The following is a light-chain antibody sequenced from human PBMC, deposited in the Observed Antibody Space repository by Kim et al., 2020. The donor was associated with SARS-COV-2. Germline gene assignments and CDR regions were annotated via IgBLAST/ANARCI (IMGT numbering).Light chain of an antibody. CDR2: EAS. V-gene: IGKV1-16*02. CDR3: QQYNSYPRT. Sequence: DIQMTQSPSSLFASVGDRVTITCRASQGISSNLAWFQHKPGKAPKSLIYEASNLQSGVPSKFSGSGSGTDFTLTISSLQPEDFATYYCQQYNSYPRTFGQGTKVDIK. J-gene: IGKJ1*01. CDR1: QGISSN.